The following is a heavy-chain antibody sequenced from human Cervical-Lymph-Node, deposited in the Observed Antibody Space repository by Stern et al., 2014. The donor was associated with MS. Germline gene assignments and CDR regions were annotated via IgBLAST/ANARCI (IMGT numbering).Heavy chain of an antibody. V-gene: IGHV1-69*06. Sequence: VQLVESGAEVKKPGSSVKVSCKASGGTFSSYVISWVRQAPGQGLEWMGGIIPIFGTTNYAQKFQGRVTITEDKSTSTAYMELNSLSSEDRAVYYCGGAPPATDYWGQGTLVTVSS. J-gene: IGHJ4*02. CDR3: GGAPPATDY. CDR1: GGTFSSYV. CDR2: IIPIFGTT. D-gene: IGHD3-16*01.